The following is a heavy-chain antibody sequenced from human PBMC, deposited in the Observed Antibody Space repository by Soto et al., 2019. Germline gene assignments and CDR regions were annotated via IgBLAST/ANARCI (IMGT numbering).Heavy chain of an antibody. V-gene: IGHV3-13*05. J-gene: IGHJ6*02. D-gene: IGHD2-15*01. CDR1: GFTFSAYD. CDR3: ARAYSGRLQRRADYFFAMDV. Sequence: EVQLVESGGGVVQPGESLRLSCAASGFTFSAYDMHWVRQTTGKDLEWVSAIGAADDPYYLGSVKGRFTISRENAKNSLYRQMNSLRAEDTAVYYCARAYSGRLQRRADYFFAMDVWGQGTTVTVSS. CDR2: IGAADDP.